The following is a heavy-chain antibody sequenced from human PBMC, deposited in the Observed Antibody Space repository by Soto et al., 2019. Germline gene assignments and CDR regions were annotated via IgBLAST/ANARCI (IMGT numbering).Heavy chain of an antibody. CDR3: ARGPTSQTYQDNRSAHQFDY. CDR2: IYYSGST. V-gene: IGHV4-30-4*01. Sequence: PSETLSLTCTVSGGSISSGDYFWSWIRQPPGKGLEWIGYIYYSGSTYYDPSLKSRVTISVDTSKNQFSLKLSSVTAADTALYYCARGPTSQTYQDNRSAHQFDYWGQGTLVTVYS. J-gene: IGHJ4*02. CDR1: GGSISSGDYF. D-gene: IGHD2-15*01.